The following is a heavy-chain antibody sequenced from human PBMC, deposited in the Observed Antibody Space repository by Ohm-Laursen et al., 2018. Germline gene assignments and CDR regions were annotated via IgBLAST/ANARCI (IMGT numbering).Heavy chain of an antibody. CDR2: IKQDGSEK. V-gene: IGHV3-7*01. D-gene: IGHD5-12*01. J-gene: IGHJ6*02. Sequence: SLRLSCAASGFTFSNYWMSWVRQAPGKGLEWVANIKQDGSEKYYVDSVTGRFTISRDNAKNSLYLQMNSLRAEDTAVYYCARDVAHGGYGFGMDVWGQGTTVTVSS. CDR3: ARDVAHGGYGFGMDV. CDR1: GFTFSNYW.